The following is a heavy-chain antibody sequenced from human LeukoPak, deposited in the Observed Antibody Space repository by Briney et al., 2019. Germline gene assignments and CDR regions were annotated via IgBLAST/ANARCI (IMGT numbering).Heavy chain of an antibody. CDR2: FDPEDGET. J-gene: IGHJ5*02. Sequence: GASVKVSCKVSGYTLTELSMHWVRQAPGKGLEWMGGFDPEDGETIYAQKFQGRVTMTEDTSTDTAYMELSSLRSEDTAVYYCATIRVRWFGELSPSDWFDPWGQGTLVTVSS. V-gene: IGHV1-24*01. CDR3: ATIRVRWFGELSPSDWFDP. CDR1: GYTLTELS. D-gene: IGHD3-10*01.